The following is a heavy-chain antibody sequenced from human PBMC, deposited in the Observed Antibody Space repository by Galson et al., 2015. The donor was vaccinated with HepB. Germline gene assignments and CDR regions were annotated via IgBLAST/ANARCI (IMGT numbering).Heavy chain of an antibody. V-gene: IGHV3-48*03. D-gene: IGHD3-10*01. CDR3: AREGDVVRAWGHYYYGMDV. CDR1: GFTFSSYE. CDR2: ISSSGSTI. J-gene: IGHJ6*02. Sequence: SLRLSCAASGFTFSSYEMNWVRQAPGKGLEWVSYISSSGSTIYYADSVKGRFTISRDNAKNSLYLQMNSLRAVDTAVYYCAREGDVVRAWGHYYYGMDVWGQGTKVTVSS.